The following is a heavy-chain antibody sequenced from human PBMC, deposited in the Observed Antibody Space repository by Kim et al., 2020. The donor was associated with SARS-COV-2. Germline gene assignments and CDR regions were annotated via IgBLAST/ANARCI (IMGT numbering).Heavy chain of an antibody. CDR3: ARDGAGAVAGIHYFGN. V-gene: IGHV3-30*01. J-gene: IGHJ4*02. Sequence: VDSVKGRFTISRDNSMNTLYLQMNSLRGEDTAVYYCARDGAGAVAGIHYFGNWGQGILVTVSS. D-gene: IGHD6-19*01.